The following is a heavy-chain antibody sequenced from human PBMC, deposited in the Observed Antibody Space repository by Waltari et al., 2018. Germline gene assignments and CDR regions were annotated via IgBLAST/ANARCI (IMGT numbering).Heavy chain of an antibody. CDR1: GFTFSRYW. D-gene: IGHD6-19*01. V-gene: IGHV3-74*01. Sequence: EEQLVESGGGLAQPGESLRLSCAASGFTFSRYWMDWVRQAPGKGLVWVSRINSDGSSTTYADSVKGRFTISRDNAKITLYVQMNRLRAEDTAVYYCARVATKTYSSPVPGRPYYYGMDVWGQGTTVTVSS. J-gene: IGHJ6*02. CDR2: INSDGSST. CDR3: ARVATKTYSSPVPGRPYYYGMDV.